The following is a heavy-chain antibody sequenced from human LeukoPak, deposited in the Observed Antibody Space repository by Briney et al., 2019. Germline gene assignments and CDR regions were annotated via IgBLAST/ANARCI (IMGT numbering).Heavy chain of an antibody. D-gene: IGHD5-18*01. J-gene: IGHJ4*02. CDR3: ARGALGPIQLWLRY. CDR2: INHSGST. Sequence: SETLSLTCAVYGGSFSGYYWSWIRQPPGKGLEWIGEINHSGSTNYNPSLKSRVTISVDTSKNQFSLKLSSVTAADTAVYYCARGALGPIQLWLRYWGQGTLVTVSS. CDR1: GGSFSGYY. V-gene: IGHV4-34*01.